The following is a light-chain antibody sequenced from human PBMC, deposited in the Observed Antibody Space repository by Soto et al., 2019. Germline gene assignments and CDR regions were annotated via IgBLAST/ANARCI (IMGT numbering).Light chain of an antibody. J-gene: IGKJ1*01. Sequence: EIVLTQSPATLSLSPGERATLSCRASQSVSSYLAWYQQKPGQAPRLLIYDASNRATGIPARFSGSGSGTDFTLTICRLEPEDFAVYYCQQYGSSPTFGQGTKVDIK. CDR3: QQYGSSPT. CDR2: DAS. V-gene: IGKV3-20*01. CDR1: QSVSSY.